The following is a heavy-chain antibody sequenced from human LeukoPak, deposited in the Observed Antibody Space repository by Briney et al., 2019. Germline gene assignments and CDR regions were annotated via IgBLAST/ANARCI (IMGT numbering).Heavy chain of an antibody. Sequence: GGSLRLSCAASGFTFSSYGMHWVRQAPGKGLEWVAVIPHDGSNKYYADSVKGRFTISRDNSKNTLYLQMNSLRAEDTAVYYCANENYYGSGSYPDYWGREPWSPSPQ. CDR2: IPHDGSNK. CDR3: ANENYYGSGSYPDY. D-gene: IGHD3-10*01. CDR1: GFTFSSYG. V-gene: IGHV3-30*18. J-gene: IGHJ4*02.